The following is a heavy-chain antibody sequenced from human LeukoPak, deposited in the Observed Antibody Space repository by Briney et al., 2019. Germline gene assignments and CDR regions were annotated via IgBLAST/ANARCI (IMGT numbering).Heavy chain of an antibody. CDR1: GDSNSSSSYY. D-gene: IGHD6-19*01. CDR3: ARALPVADHYVDY. V-gene: IGHV4-39*07. CDR2: IYNSGST. J-gene: IGHJ4*02. Sequence: PSETLSLTCTVSGDSNSSSSYYWGWIRQPPGEGLEWIGNIYNSGSTNYNPSLKSRVTISVDTSKNQFSLKLSSVTAADTAVYYCARALPVADHYVDYWGQGTLVTVSS.